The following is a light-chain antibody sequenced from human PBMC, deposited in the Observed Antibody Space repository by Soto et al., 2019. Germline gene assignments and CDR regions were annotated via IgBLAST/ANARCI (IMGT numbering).Light chain of an antibody. Sequence: DIQMTKSPSSLSASVGDRVTSNCQASQDSDNNLNWYQQRSGKAPKVLIYDAFNLKGGYPSRFSGSGSGTDFTFTISRLQAADIATYYCQQYDDCPYTLGQGTKFEI. CDR1: QDSDNN. CDR2: DAF. CDR3: QQYDDCPYT. V-gene: IGKV1-33*01. J-gene: IGKJ2*01.